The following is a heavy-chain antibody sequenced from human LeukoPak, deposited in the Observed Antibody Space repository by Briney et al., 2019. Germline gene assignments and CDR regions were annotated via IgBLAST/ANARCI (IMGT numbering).Heavy chain of an antibody. CDR3: ARGVGYRLDY. V-gene: IGHV3-30-3*01. CDR1: GFTFSNYA. D-gene: IGHD5-12*01. CDR2: ISYDGSNK. J-gene: IGHJ4*02. Sequence: GGSLRLSCAASGFTFSNYAMLWVRQAPGKGLEWVAIISYDGSNKYYADSVKGRFTISRDNSKNTLYLQMNSLRSEDTAVYYCARGVGYRLDYWGQGRLVTVSS.